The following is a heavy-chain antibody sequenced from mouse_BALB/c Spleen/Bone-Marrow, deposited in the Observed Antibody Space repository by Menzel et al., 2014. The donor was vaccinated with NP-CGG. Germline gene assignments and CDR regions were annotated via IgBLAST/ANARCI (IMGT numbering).Heavy chain of an antibody. CDR1: GYTFTSYY. CDR3: TRYGNYYFDY. D-gene: IGHD2-1*01. V-gene: IGHV1S81*02. CDR2: INPSNGGT. Sequence: VQLQQSGAELVKPGASVKLSCKVSGYTFTSYYMYWVKQRPGQGLEWIGEINPSNGGTNFNEKFKSKATLTVDKSSSTAYMQLSSLTSEDSAVYYCTRYGNYYFDYWGQGTTLTVSS. J-gene: IGHJ2*01.